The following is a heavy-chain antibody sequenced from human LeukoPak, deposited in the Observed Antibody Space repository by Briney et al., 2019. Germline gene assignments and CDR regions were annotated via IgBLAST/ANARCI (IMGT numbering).Heavy chain of an antibody. Sequence: GASVKVSCKASGYTFTSYYIHWVRQAPGQGLEWTGVINPSGGRTTYAQKFQGRVTMTRDTSTSTVYMELSSLRSDDTAVYYCARVNSYGYYYYGMDVWGQGTTVTVSS. CDR2: INPSGGRT. V-gene: IGHV1-46*01. D-gene: IGHD5-18*01. J-gene: IGHJ6*02. CDR3: ARVNSYGYYYYGMDV. CDR1: GYTFTSYY.